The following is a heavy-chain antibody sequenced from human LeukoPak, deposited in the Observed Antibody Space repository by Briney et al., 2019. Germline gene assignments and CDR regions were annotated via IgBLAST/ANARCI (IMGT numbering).Heavy chain of an antibody. D-gene: IGHD3-22*01. CDR1: GYSFTSYW. V-gene: IGHV5-51*01. Sequence: GESLKISCKGSGYSFTSYWIGWVRQMPGKGLEWMGIIYPGDSDTRYSPSFQGQVTISADKSISTAYLQWSSLKASDTAMYYCARPARVLHYGSSGPPDAFDIWGQGTMVTVSS. J-gene: IGHJ3*02. CDR3: ARPARVLHYGSSGPPDAFDI. CDR2: IYPGDSDT.